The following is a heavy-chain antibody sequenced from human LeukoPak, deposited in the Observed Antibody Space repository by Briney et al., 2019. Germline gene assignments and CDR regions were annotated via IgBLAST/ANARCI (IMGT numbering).Heavy chain of an antibody. J-gene: IGHJ6*04. D-gene: IGHD2-2*01. V-gene: IGHV4-61*01. Sequence: SETLSLTCTVSGGSVSSGSYYWSWIRQPPGKGLEWIGYIYYSGSTNYNPSLKSRVTISVDTSKNQFSLKLSSVTAADTAVHYCAMRGYCSSTSCSDYGRMDVWGRGTTVTVSS. CDR1: GGSVSSGSYY. CDR2: IYYSGST. CDR3: AMRGYCSSTSCSDYGRMDV.